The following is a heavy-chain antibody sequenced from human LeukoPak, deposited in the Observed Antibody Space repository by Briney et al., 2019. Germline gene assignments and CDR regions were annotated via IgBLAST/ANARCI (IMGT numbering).Heavy chain of an antibody. CDR1: GGSISSYY. Sequence: SETLSLTCTVSGGSISSYYWSWIRQPPGKGLDWIGYIYYSGSTNYNPSLKSRVTISVDTSKNQFSLKLSSVTAADTAVYYCARVTSDSSGYYYLNWYFDLWGRGTLVTVSS. V-gene: IGHV4-59*01. J-gene: IGHJ2*01. CDR2: IYYSGST. CDR3: ARVTSDSSGYYYLNWYFDL. D-gene: IGHD3-22*01.